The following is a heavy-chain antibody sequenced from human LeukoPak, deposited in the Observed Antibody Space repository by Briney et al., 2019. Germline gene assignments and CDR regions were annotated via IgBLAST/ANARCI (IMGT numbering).Heavy chain of an antibody. CDR1: GFTFSSYG. V-gene: IGHV3-30*02. Sequence: GGSLGLSCAATGFTFSSYGMHWVRQAPGKGLEWVAFIRYDGSNKYYADSVKGRFTISRDNAKSTLYLQMNSLRAEDTGVYYCARGYFGPDYWGQGTLVIVSS. CDR2: IRYDGSNK. D-gene: IGHD1-26*01. J-gene: IGHJ4*02. CDR3: ARGYFGPDY.